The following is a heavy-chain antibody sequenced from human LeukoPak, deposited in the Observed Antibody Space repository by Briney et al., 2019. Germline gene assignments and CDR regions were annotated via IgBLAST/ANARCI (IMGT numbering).Heavy chain of an antibody. V-gene: IGHV4-30-2*03. J-gene: IGHJ5*02. CDR1: GGSISSGGYY. Sequence: SQTLSLTCSVSGGSISSGGYYWSWIRQHPGKGLEWIGTIFYSGSTYYNPSLKSRVTMSVDTSKNQFSLNLSPVTAADTAVYYCARQGYTSGQGLRNNWFDPWGQGSLVTVSS. D-gene: IGHD6-19*01. CDR2: IFYSGST. CDR3: ARQGYTSGQGLRNNWFDP.